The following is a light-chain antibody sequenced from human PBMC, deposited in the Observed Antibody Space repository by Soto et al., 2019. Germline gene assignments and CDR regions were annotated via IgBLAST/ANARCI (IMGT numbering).Light chain of an antibody. Sequence: EIVMTQSPATLSLSPGERATLSCRASQSVSSNLAWYQQKPGQAPRLLIYGASTRATGIPARFSGSGAGTEFTLTTSSLQSEDVAVYYYQQYNHWPPWTFGQGTKVEIK. J-gene: IGKJ1*01. CDR3: QQYNHWPPWT. V-gene: IGKV3-15*01. CDR1: QSVSSN. CDR2: GAS.